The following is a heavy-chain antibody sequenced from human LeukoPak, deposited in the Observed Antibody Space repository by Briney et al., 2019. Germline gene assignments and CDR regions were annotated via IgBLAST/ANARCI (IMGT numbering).Heavy chain of an antibody. CDR3: ARAGRDFWSGYSPFDY. D-gene: IGHD3-3*01. CDR2: IYYSGNT. J-gene: IGHJ4*02. Sequence: PSETLSLTCTVSGGSISSYYWSWIRQPPGKGLEWIGYIYYSGNTNYNPSLKSRVTISVDTSKNQFSLKLSSVTAADTAVYYCARAGRDFWSGYSPFDYWGQGTLATVSS. V-gene: IGHV4-59*01. CDR1: GGSISSYY.